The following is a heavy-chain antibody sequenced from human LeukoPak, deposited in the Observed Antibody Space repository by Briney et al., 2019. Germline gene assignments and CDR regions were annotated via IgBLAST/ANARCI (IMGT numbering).Heavy chain of an antibody. CDR3: AREPMVRGVIPPDY. Sequence: PGGSLRLSCAASGFTFSSYSMNWVRQAPGKGLEWVSYISSSSSTIYYADSVKGRFTISRDNAKNSLYLQMNSLRDEDTAVYYCAREPMVRGVIPPDYWGQGTLVTVSS. CDR1: GFTFSSYS. V-gene: IGHV3-48*02. CDR2: ISSSSSTI. D-gene: IGHD3-10*01. J-gene: IGHJ4*02.